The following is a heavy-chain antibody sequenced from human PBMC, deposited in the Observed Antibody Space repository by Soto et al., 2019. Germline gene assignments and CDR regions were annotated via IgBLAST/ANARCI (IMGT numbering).Heavy chain of an antibody. CDR3: ARASGTTFWFDP. D-gene: IGHD1-7*01. Sequence: SETLSLTCTVSGGSIISYYWSWIRQPPGKGLEWIGYIYYSGSTNYNPSLKSRVTISADTSKNQFSLKLSSVTAADTAVYYCARASGTTFWFDPWGQGTLVTVSS. CDR1: GGSIISYY. V-gene: IGHV4-59*01. CDR2: IYYSGST. J-gene: IGHJ5*02.